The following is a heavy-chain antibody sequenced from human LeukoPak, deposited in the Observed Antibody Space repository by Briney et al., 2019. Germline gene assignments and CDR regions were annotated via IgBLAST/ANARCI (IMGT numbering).Heavy chain of an antibody. CDR2: IYHSGST. Sequence: SETLSLTCDVSGGSITTSDWWTWVRQPPGKGLEWIGEIYHSGSTYYNPSLRSRVTISVDKSKNQFSLNLTSVTAADTAVYYCARDPRYNWNDGAFDIWGQGTMVTVSS. V-gene: IGHV4-4*02. CDR1: GGSITTSDW. CDR3: ARDPRYNWNDGAFDI. J-gene: IGHJ3*02. D-gene: IGHD1-1*01.